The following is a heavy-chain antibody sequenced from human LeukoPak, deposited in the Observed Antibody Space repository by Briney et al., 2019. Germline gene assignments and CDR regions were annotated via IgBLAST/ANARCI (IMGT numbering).Heavy chain of an antibody. V-gene: IGHV3-7*01. CDR2: IKQDGSET. D-gene: IGHD6-13*01. CDR1: GFSLGDYW. J-gene: IGHJ5*02. Sequence: GGSLRLSCAASGFSLGDYWMNWVRQAPGKGLEWLATIKQDGSETHYLDSVKGRLSISRDNAKNSLYLQINSLIAEDTAVYYCARGIATGIDFFDPWGQGTLVTVSS. CDR3: ARGIATGIDFFDP.